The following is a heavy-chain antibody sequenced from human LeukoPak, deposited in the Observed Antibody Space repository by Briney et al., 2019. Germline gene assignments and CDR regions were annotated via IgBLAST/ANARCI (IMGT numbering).Heavy chain of an antibody. CDR3: VRDSATVNY. V-gene: IGHV3-74*01. Sequence: GGSLRLSCGVSGFTFSNYWMHWVRQDPGKGLVWVSRINPDGSNKDYAGSVKGRFTVSRDNDKSTLYLQMNSLRAEDTDVYYCVRDSATVNYWGRGTPVTVS. CDR2: INPDGSNK. J-gene: IGHJ4*02. CDR1: GFTFSNYW. D-gene: IGHD3-9*01.